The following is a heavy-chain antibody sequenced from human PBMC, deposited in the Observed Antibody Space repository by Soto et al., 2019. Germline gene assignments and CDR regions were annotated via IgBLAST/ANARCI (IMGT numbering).Heavy chain of an antibody. J-gene: IGHJ4*02. Sequence: QVQLQESGPGLVKPSGTLSLTCAVSGSSISSSNWWSWVRQPPGKGLEWIGEIYHSGSTNYNPSLKSRVTISVDKSKNQFSLKLSSVTVADTAVYYCARAGRVWGYYYFHYWGQGTLVTVSS. CDR3: ARAGRVWGYYYFHY. CDR2: IYHSGST. CDR1: GSSISSSNW. V-gene: IGHV4-4*02. D-gene: IGHD3-16*01.